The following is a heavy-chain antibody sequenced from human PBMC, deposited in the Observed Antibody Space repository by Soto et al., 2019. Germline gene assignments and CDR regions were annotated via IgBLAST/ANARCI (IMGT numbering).Heavy chain of an antibody. Sequence: QVQLVQSGAEVKKPGASVRVSCEVSGYTFTSYGISWVRQAPGQGLEWMGWINNYNGNINYAQRLQGRVTMTTDTSTGTAYMELRSLRSDDTALYYCARERGGYKHFDYWGQGTLVTVSS. D-gene: IGHD1-26*01. CDR3: ARERGGYKHFDY. J-gene: IGHJ4*02. V-gene: IGHV1-18*01. CDR1: GYTFTSYG. CDR2: INNYNGNI.